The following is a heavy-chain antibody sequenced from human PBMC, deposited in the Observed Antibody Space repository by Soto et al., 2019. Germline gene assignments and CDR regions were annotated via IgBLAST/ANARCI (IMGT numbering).Heavy chain of an antibody. CDR2: TSYRGTV. CDR1: GGSISETYW. V-gene: IGHV4-4*02. D-gene: IGHD1-1*01. J-gene: IGHJ4*02. Sequence: QVQLQESGPGLVEPSETLSLTCAVSGGSISETYWWSWVRQPPGKGLQWIGETSYRGTVHYNPSLGTPVTISMNTSRTLFSLTLISVTAADSASYYCARHVGVPGTRGFDYWGQGTRVTVSS. CDR3: ARHVGVPGTRGFDY.